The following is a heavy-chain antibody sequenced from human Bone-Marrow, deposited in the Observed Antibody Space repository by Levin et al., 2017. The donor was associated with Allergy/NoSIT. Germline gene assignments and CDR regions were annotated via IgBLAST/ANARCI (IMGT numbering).Heavy chain of an antibody. CDR1: GGSISGGGYY. V-gene: IGHV4-31*03. Sequence: MPSETLSLTCTVSGGSISGGGYYWSWIRQHPGTGLEWIVYIYYSGNTYYNPSLKSRVIISVVTSKNQLSLKLTSVTVADTAVYYCARFNGYDCDYWGQGTLVTVSS. J-gene: IGHJ4*02. CDR3: ARFNGYDCDY. CDR2: IYYSGNT. D-gene: IGHD5-12*01.